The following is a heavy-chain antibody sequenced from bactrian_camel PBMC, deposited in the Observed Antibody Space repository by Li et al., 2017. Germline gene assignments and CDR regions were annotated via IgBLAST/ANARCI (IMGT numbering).Heavy chain of an antibody. D-gene: IGHD8*01. CDR1: GFTYGDDD. CDR2: LRTDGST. Sequence: HVQLVESGGGSVQAGGSLRLSCLASGFTYGDDDMGWYRQAPGNECELVVILRTDGSTYYADSVKGRFTISRDNSKNTAYLQINSLKPEDTAMYYCAASYRPFPLECPNQGRPDLFEYWGQGTQVTVS. J-gene: IGHJ5*01. V-gene: IGHV3S55*01. CDR3: AASYRPFPLECPNQGRPDLFEY.